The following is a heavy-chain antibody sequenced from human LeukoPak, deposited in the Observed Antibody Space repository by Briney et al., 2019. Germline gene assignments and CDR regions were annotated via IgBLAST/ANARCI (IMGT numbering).Heavy chain of an antibody. J-gene: IGHJ4*02. CDR1: GFTVSGNY. CDR2: IYSGGTT. Sequence: GGSLRLSCAVSGFTVSGNYMSWVRQAPGKGLEWVSLIYSGGTTYYADSVKGRFTISRDNSKNTLYLQMNSLRAEDTAVYYCARRAGGYSHPYDYWGQGSVVTVSS. V-gene: IGHV3-53*01. CDR3: ARRAGGYSHPYDY. D-gene: IGHD4-23*01.